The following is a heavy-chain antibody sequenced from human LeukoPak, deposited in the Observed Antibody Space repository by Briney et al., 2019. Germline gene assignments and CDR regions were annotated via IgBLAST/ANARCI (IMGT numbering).Heavy chain of an antibody. J-gene: IGHJ4*02. CDR1: GFTFRSYW. Sequence: GGSLRLSCAASGFTFRSYWMTWVRQYPGKGLEWVANIKQDGSETYYADSVKGRFTISRDNAKRSLYLQMNSLRAEDTALYYCAKDGGYSYGYWYFDYWGQGTLVTVSS. CDR2: IKQDGSET. V-gene: IGHV3-7*03. D-gene: IGHD5-18*01. CDR3: AKDGGYSYGYWYFDY.